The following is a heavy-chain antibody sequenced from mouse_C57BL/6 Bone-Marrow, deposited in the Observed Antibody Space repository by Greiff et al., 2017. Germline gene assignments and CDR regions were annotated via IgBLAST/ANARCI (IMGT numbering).Heavy chain of an antibody. CDR3: ARVYYGNYVGFDY. V-gene: IGHV1-69*01. J-gene: IGHJ2*01. Sequence: QVQLKQPGAELVMPGASVKLSCKASGYTFTSYWMHWVKQRPGQGLEWIGEIDPSDSYTNYNQKFKGKSTLTVDKSSSTAYMQLSSLTSEDSAVYCCARVYYGNYVGFDYWGQGTTLTVSS. CDR2: IDPSDSYT. D-gene: IGHD2-1*01. CDR1: GYTFTSYW.